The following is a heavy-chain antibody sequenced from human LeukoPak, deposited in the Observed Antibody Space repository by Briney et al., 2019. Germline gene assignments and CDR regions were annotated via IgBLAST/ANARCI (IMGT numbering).Heavy chain of an antibody. D-gene: IGHD6-19*01. CDR3: AKEGSSGGYYYYYMDV. CDR1: GFTFSSYG. CDR2: ISGSGGST. V-gene: IGHV3-23*01. Sequence: GGSLRLSCAASGFTFSSYGMSWVRQAPGKGLVWVSAISGSGGSTYYADSVKGRFTISRDNSKNTLYLQMNSLRAEDTAVYYCAKEGSSGGYYYYYMDVRGKGTTVTISS. J-gene: IGHJ6*03.